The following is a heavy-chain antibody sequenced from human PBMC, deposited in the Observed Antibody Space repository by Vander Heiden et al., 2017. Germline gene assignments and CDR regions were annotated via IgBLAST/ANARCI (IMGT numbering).Heavy chain of an antibody. CDR2: ISSSGSTI. Sequence: QVQLVESGGGLVKPGGSLRLSCAASGFPFLHYYLGWIRQAPGKGLEWVSYISSSGSTIYYADSVKGRFTISRDNAKNSLYLQMNSLRAEDTAVYYCARDQVSYCSGGSCQYYFDYWGQGTLVTVSS. J-gene: IGHJ4*02. V-gene: IGHV3-11*01. CDR1: GFPFLHYY. CDR3: ARDQVSYCSGGSCQYYFDY. D-gene: IGHD2-15*01.